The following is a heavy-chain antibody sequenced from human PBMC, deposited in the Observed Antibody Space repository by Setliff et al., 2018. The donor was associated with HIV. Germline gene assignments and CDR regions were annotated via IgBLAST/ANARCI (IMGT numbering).Heavy chain of an antibody. CDR3: VRGTPHYFGTDY. CDR2: VNSDGSYI. V-gene: IGHV3-74*03. J-gene: IGHJ4*02. D-gene: IGHD3-9*01. CDR1: GFRLSSYW. Sequence: PGGSLRLSCAVSGFRLSSYWMHWVRQDPGKGLMWVAHVNSDGSYITYGGSVRGRFAASRDNANNTLYLQMNSLRAEDTAIYYCVRGTPHYFGTDYWGQGTLVTVSS.